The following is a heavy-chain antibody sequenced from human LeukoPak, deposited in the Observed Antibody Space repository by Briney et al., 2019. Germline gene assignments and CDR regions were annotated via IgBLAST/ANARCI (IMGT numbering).Heavy chain of an antibody. V-gene: IGHV3-48*04. J-gene: IGHJ4*02. D-gene: IGHD3-22*01. CDR2: ISSSSSTI. Sequence: GRSLRLSCAASGFTFSSYSMNWVRQAPGKGLEWVSYISSSSSTIYYADSVKGRFTISRDNAKNSLYLQMNSLRAEDTAVYYCARDGGSTYYYDSSGYYSDYWGQGTLVTVSS. CDR1: GFTFSSYS. CDR3: ARDGGSTYYYDSSGYYSDY.